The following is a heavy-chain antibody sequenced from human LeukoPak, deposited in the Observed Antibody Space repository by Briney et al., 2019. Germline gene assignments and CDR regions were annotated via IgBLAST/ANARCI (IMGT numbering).Heavy chain of an antibody. CDR3: ATIGDRRSGELYRIDY. Sequence: SGGSLRLSCAASGFSFSSYNMNWVRQAPGKGLEWVSYISSTTSTIYYADSMKGRFTISRDNAKNSLYLQMNSLRAEDTAVYYCATIGDRRSGELYRIDYWGQGTLVTVSS. CDR2: ISSTTSTI. J-gene: IGHJ4*02. D-gene: IGHD1-26*01. V-gene: IGHV3-48*04. CDR1: GFSFSSYN.